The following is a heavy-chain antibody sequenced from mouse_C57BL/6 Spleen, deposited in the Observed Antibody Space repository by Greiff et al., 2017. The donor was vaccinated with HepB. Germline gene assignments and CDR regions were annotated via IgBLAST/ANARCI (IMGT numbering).Heavy chain of an antibody. J-gene: IGHJ2*01. V-gene: IGHV1-26*01. D-gene: IGHD1-1*02. CDR1: GYTFTDYY. Sequence: EVQLQQSGPELVKPGASVKISCKASGYTFTDYYMNWVKQSHGKSLEWIGDINPNNGGTSYNQKFKGKATLTVDKSSSTAYMELRSLTSEDSAVYYCARGGIGYFDYWGQGTTLTVSS. CDR2: INPNNGGT. CDR3: ARGGIGYFDY.